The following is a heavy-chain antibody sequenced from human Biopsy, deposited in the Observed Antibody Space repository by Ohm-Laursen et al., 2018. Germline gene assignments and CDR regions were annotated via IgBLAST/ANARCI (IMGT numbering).Heavy chain of an antibody. CDR2: ISGSSTYV. J-gene: IGHJ6*02. CDR3: ARDQGSYYYGMDV. Sequence: SLRLSCAASGFSFNTYTMNWVRQAPGKGLEWVSPISGSSTYVHYADSVKGRCTISRDNAKSSLYLQMNSLSAEDTAVYYCARDQGSYYYGMDVWSQGTTVTVSS. V-gene: IGHV3-21*06. CDR1: GFSFNTYT.